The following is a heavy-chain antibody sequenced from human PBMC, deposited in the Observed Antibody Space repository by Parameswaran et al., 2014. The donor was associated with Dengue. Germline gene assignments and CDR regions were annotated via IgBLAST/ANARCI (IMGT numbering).Heavy chain of an antibody. J-gene: IGHJ5*02. Sequence: WIRQPPGKGLEWVSAISGSGGSTYYADSVKGRFTISRDNSKNTLYLQMNSLRAEDTAVYYCAKEYYDFWSGYFPSYNWFDPGPGTWSPSPQ. D-gene: IGHD3-3*01. CDR3: AKEYYDFWSGYFPSYNWFDP. V-gene: IGHV3-23*01. CDR2: ISGSGGST.